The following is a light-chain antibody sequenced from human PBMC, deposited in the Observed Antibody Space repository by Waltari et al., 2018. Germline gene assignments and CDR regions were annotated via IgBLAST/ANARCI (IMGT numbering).Light chain of an antibody. Sequence: SYELTQPPSVSVSPGQTASITCSGDKLGDKYACWYQQKPGQSHVLVIYQDSKRPSGVPERFSGSNSGNTATLTISGTQAMDDADYYCQAWDSSTVVFGGGTKLTVL. V-gene: IGLV3-1*01. CDR3: QAWDSSTVV. J-gene: IGLJ2*01. CDR1: KLGDKY. CDR2: QDS.